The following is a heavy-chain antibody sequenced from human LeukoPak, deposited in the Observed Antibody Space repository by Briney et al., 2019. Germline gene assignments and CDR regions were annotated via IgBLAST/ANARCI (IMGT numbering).Heavy chain of an antibody. J-gene: IGHJ4*02. CDR3: AFARDYGSGSYPVDY. CDR2: LIPIFGTA. Sequence: GSSVKLSCKASGGTFSSYAISWVRQAPGQGLEWMGGLIPIFGTANYAQKFQGRVTITADESKSTAYMELSSLRSEDTAVYYCAFARDYGSGSYPVDYWGQGTLVTVSS. V-gene: IGHV1-69*01. D-gene: IGHD3-10*01. CDR1: GGTFSSYA.